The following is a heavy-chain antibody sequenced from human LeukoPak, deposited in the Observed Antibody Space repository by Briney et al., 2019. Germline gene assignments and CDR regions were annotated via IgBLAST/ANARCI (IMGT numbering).Heavy chain of an antibody. CDR1: GFTFSSYA. D-gene: IGHD3-3*01. Sequence: GGSLRLSCEASGFTFSSYAITWVRQAPGKGLEWVSVIIGSGDNTYYADSVKGRFTISRDNSKNTVYLQMNSLRVDDTAIYYRAKDVSRFLEWLDDWGQGTLVTVSS. CDR2: IIGSGDNT. CDR3: AKDVSRFLEWLDD. V-gene: IGHV3-23*01. J-gene: IGHJ4*02.